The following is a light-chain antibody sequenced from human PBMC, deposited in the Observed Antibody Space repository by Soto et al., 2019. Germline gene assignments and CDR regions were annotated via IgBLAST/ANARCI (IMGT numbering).Light chain of an antibody. Sequence: QSALTQPASVSGSPGQAITISCTGTSSDVGGYNFVSWYQQHPGKVPRLIIYEVSNRPSGVFTRFSGSKSGNTASLTISGLQAEDEAEYYCSSYTTTNSGMFGGGTQLTVL. V-gene: IGLV2-14*01. CDR3: SSYTTTNSGM. J-gene: IGLJ3*02. CDR1: SSDVGGYNF. CDR2: EVS.